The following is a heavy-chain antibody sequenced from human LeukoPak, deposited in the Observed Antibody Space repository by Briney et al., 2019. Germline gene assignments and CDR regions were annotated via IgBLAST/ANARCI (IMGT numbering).Heavy chain of an antibody. CDR2: IRYDGSNK. D-gene: IGHD3-3*01. J-gene: IGHJ3*02. CDR1: GFTFSSYG. CDR3: AAPGVTIFGVVIHDAFDI. V-gene: IGHV3-30*02. Sequence: GGSLRLSRAASGFTFSSYGMHRVRQAPGKGLEWVAFIRYDGSNKYYADSVKGRFTISRDNSKNTLYLQMNSLRAEDTAVYYCAAPGVTIFGVVIHDAFDIWGQGTMVTVSS.